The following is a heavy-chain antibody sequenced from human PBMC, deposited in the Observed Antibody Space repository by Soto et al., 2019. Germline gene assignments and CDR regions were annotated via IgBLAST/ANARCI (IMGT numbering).Heavy chain of an antibody. CDR2: INAGNGNT. D-gene: IGHD3-9*01. Sequence: ASVKVSCKAFGYTFTSYPMHWVRQAPGQRLERMGWINAGNGNTKYSQKFQGRVTITRDTSASTAYMELSSLRSEDTAVYYCARYFDWRGLGYGMDVWGQGTTVTVSS. J-gene: IGHJ6*02. V-gene: IGHV1-3*01. CDR3: ARYFDWRGLGYGMDV. CDR1: GYTFTSYP.